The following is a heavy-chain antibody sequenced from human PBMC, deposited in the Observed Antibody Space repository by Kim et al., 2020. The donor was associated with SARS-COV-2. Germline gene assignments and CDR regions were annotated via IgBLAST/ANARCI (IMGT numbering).Heavy chain of an antibody. J-gene: IGHJ4*02. Sequence: GGSLRLSCATSGFTFNSYYMHWVRQIPGMGPVWVSRITEDGSGTRYADSVKGRFTISRDNAKNTLYLEMKSLGAEDTAVYYCVRERESRSGFAWPPAYWGQGTLVTVSS. CDR1: GFTFNSYY. CDR2: ITEDGSGT. CDR3: VRERESRSGFAWPPAY. V-gene: IGHV3-74*01. D-gene: IGHD6-25*01.